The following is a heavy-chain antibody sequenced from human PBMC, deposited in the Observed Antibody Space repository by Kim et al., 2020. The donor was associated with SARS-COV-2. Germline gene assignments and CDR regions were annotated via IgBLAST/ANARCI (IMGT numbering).Heavy chain of an antibody. CDR3: VRAKFLEWLFTPGGYYYYMDV. J-gene: IGHJ6*03. CDR2: INVDGSST. V-gene: IGHV3-74*03. D-gene: IGHD3-3*01. CDR1: GFTFNTHL. Sequence: GGSLRLSCAASGFTFNTHLMHWVRQAPGKGMVWVSRINVDGSSTTYADSVKGRFTITRDNAKNTLYLQMNSLRAEDAAVYYCVRAKFLEWLFTPGGYYYYMDVWGKGTTVTVSS.